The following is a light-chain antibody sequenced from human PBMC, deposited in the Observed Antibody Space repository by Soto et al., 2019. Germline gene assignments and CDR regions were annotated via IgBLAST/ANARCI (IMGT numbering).Light chain of an antibody. Sequence: DIQLTQSPSFVSASVGDRVTITCRASQGIRSYLAWYQQKPGKAPKLLIYGASTLQSGVPSRFSGGGSGTDFNFTISSLQPEDFATYYCQQLNFIPLTFGPGTKVDIQ. V-gene: IGKV1-9*01. CDR2: GAS. CDR3: QQLNFIPLT. CDR1: QGIRSY. J-gene: IGKJ3*01.